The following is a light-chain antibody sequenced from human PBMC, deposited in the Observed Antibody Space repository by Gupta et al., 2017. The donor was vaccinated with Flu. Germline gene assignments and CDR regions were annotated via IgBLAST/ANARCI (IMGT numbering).Light chain of an antibody. CDR3: SSYTSSSTLV. Sequence: QSALTQPASVSGSPGQSITISCPGNSSDVGGYNYVSWYQQHPGKAPKLMIYEVSNRPSGVSNRFSGSKSGNTASLTISGLQAEDEADYYCSSYTSSSTLVFGTGTKVTVL. CDR1: SSDVGGYNY. CDR2: EVS. J-gene: IGLJ1*01. V-gene: IGLV2-14*01.